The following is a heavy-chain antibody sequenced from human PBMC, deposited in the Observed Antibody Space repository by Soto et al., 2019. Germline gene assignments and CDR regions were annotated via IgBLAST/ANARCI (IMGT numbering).Heavy chain of an antibody. Sequence: SETLSLTCTVSGGSISSYYWNWIRQPPGKGLEWIGCIYYRGNTNYNPSLKSRVTISVDTSKNQFSLKLSSVTAADTAVYYCARQPGYYDILTGYSTYYFDYWGQGTPVTVS. V-gene: IGHV4-59*08. CDR1: GGSISSYY. CDR3: ARQPGYYDILTGYSTYYFDY. CDR2: IYYRGNT. J-gene: IGHJ4*02. D-gene: IGHD3-9*01.